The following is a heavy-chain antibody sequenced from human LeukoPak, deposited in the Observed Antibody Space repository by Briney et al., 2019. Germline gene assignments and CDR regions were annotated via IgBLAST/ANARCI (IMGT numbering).Heavy chain of an antibody. V-gene: IGHV4-34*01. CDR1: GGSFSGYY. J-gene: IGHJ4*02. Sequence: PSETLSLTCAVYGGSFSGYYWSWIRQPPGKGLEWIGEINHSGSTNYNPSLKSRVTISVDTSKNQFSLKLSSVTAADTAVCYCARGGMGIVDYWGQGTLVTVSS. CDR2: INHSGST. CDR3: ARGGMGIVDY. D-gene: IGHD7-27*01.